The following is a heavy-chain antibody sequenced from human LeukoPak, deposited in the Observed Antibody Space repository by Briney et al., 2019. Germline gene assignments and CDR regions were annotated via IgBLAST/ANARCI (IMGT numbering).Heavy chain of an antibody. CDR1: GGSFSGYY. J-gene: IGHJ4*02. CDR3: ARTPRYYYDSSGYYRTAYFDY. D-gene: IGHD3-22*01. CDR2: INHSRST. Sequence: SETLSLTCAVYGGSFSGYYWSWIRQPPGKGLEWIGEINHSRSTNYNPSLKSRVTISVDTSKNQFSLKLSSVTAADTAVYYCARTPRYYYDSSGYYRTAYFDYWGQGTLVTVSS. V-gene: IGHV4-34*01.